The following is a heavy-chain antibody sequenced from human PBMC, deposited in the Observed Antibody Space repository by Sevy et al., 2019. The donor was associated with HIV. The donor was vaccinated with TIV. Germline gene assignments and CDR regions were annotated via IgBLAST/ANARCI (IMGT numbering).Heavy chain of an antibody. Sequence: SETLSLTCAVYGGSFSGYYWSWIRQPPGKGLEWIGEINHSGSTNYNPSLKSRVTISVDTSKNQFSLKLSSVTAADTAVYYCARTANWGLLDRWGQGTLVTVSS. CDR3: ARTANWGLLDR. D-gene: IGHD7-27*01. V-gene: IGHV4-34*01. CDR2: INHSGST. CDR1: GGSFSGYY. J-gene: IGHJ5*02.